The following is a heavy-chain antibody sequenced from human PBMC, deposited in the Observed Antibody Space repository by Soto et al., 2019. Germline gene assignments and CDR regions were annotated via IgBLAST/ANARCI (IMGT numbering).Heavy chain of an antibody. CDR3: ARVAY. CDR1: GFTFRSFT. Sequence: PGGSLRLSCAASGFTFRSFTMNWVRQAPGKGLEWVASISSGSSDTWYADSVKGRFIISRDNAQNSLFLQMNTLGPEDTAMYYCARVAYWGPGTQVTVSS. J-gene: IGHJ4*02. CDR2: ISSGSSDT. V-gene: IGHV3-21*01.